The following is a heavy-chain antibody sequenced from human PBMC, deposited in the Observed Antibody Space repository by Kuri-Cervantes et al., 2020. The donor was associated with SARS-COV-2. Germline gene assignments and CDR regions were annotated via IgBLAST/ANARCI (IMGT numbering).Heavy chain of an antibody. CDR3: ARGPSTIFGVPRTRYAFDI. Sequence: GGSLRLSCAASGFTFSSYAMHWVRQAPGKGLEWVAVISYDGSNKYYADSVKGRFTISRDNSKNTLYLQMNSLRAEDTAVYYCARGPSTIFGVPRTRYAFDIWGQGTMVTVSS. J-gene: IGHJ3*02. CDR1: GFTFSSYA. D-gene: IGHD3-3*01. V-gene: IGHV3-30-3*01. CDR2: ISYDGSNK.